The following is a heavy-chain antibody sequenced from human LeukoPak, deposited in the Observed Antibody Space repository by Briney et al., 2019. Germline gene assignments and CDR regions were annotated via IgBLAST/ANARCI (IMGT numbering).Heavy chain of an antibody. CDR2: VYRSGYA. Sequence: SETLSLTCTLSGGSISQYYWSWIRQPPGKGPEWLGFVYRSGYANYNPSLTSRVTISVDTSKNHFSLNLTPVTAGDTAVYYCARVKDFAYSFFDLWGRGTLVSVCS. V-gene: IGHV4-59*01. CDR1: GGSISQYY. CDR3: ARVKDFAYSFFDL. J-gene: IGHJ2*01.